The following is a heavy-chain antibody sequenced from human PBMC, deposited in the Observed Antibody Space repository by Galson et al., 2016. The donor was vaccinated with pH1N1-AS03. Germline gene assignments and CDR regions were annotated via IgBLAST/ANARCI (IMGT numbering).Heavy chain of an antibody. CDR3: AALEVGGGGRGN. J-gene: IGHJ4*02. CDR1: GVFISSANYH. D-gene: IGHD2-15*01. V-gene: IGHV4-31*11. CDR2: IWPSGST. Sequence: TLSLTCAVSGVFISSANYHWCWIRQYPGKGLEWVGNIWPSGSTYYNPSLESRITISVDTSKNQFSLKVTSVTAADTAMYFCAALEVGGGGRGNWGQGALVIVSS.